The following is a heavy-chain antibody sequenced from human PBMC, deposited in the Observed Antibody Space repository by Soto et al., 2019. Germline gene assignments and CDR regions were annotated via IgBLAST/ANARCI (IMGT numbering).Heavy chain of an antibody. Sequence: EVQLVESGGGLVKPGGSLRLSCAASGFTFSSYSMNWVRQAPGKGLEWVSSISSSSSYIYYADSVKGRFTISRDNAKNSLYLQMNSLRAEDTAVYYCARGFGFGMVRGVTPFDYWGQGTLVTVSS. CDR1: GFTFSSYS. CDR2: ISSSSSYI. J-gene: IGHJ4*02. CDR3: ARGFGFGMVRGVTPFDY. V-gene: IGHV3-21*01. D-gene: IGHD3-10*01.